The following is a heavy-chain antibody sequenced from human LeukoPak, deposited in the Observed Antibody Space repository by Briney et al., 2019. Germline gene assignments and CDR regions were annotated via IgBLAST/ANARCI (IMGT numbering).Heavy chain of an antibody. CDR2: IYSGGST. CDR3: ARDRSAFWSGYPLYYFDY. J-gene: IGHJ4*02. D-gene: IGHD3-3*01. CDR1: GFTVSSNY. V-gene: IGHV3-66*01. Sequence: PGGSLRLSCAASGFTVSSNYMSWVRQAPGKGLEWVSVIYSGGSTYYADSVKGRFTISRDNSKNTLYLQMNSLTAEDTAVYYCARDRSAFWSGYPLYYFDYWGQGTLVTVSS.